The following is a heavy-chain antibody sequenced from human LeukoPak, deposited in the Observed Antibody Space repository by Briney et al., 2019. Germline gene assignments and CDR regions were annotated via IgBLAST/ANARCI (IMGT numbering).Heavy chain of an antibody. Sequence: QSGGSLRLSCAASEFTFSRYWMHWVRQAPGKGLVRVSHINNDGHSTGYADSVKGRFTISRDNAKNTLYLQMTSLRAEDTAVYYCACQTTYDYYYMDVWGKGTTVTVSS. D-gene: IGHD1/OR15-1a*01. CDR2: INNDGHST. J-gene: IGHJ6*03. CDR1: EFTFSRYW. V-gene: IGHV3-74*01. CDR3: ACQTTYDYYYMDV.